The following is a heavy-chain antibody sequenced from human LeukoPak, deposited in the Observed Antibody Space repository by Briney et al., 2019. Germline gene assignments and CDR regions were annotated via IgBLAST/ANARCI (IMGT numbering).Heavy chain of an antibody. J-gene: IGHJ2*01. CDR2: ISGSGGST. CDR1: GFTFSSYA. D-gene: IGHD1/OR15-1a*01. CDR3: AKDPRGNSGWYFDL. V-gene: IGHV3-23*01. Sequence: GGSLRLSCAASGFTFSSYAMSWVRQAPGKGLEWVSAISGSGGSTYYADSVKGRLTISRDNSKNTLYLQMNSLRAEDTAVYYCAKDPRGNSGWYFDLWGRGTLVTVSS.